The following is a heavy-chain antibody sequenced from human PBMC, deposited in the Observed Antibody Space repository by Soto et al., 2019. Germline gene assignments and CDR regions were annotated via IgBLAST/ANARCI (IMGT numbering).Heavy chain of an antibody. CDR2: GSNDGNTK. Sequence: QVQLVESGGGVVQPGRSLRLSCAASGFTFSTYGMHWFRKAPGKGLEWVALGSNDGNTKYYRDSVKGRFTISRDKSKNMLYLEMNSLRAEDTALYYCAKNEVGGCYGDEFLDSWGQGPLVTVSS. V-gene: IGHV3-30*18. J-gene: IGHJ4*02. CDR3: AKNEVGGCYGDEFLDS. D-gene: IGHD4-17*01. CDR1: GFTFSTYG.